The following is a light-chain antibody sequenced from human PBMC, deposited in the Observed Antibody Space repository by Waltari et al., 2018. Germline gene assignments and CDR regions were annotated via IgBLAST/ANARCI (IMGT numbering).Light chain of an antibody. V-gene: IGKV1-39*01. CDR2: AAS. CDR3: QQSYTTLPT. CDR1: QRISTY. Sequence: DIQMTQSPSSLSASVGDRVTITCRASQRISTYLNWYQHKAGKAPKVLIFAASSLHSGVPSRFSGSGSGTDFSLTISRLQPEDFATYYCQQSYTTLPTFGQGTKVEI. J-gene: IGKJ1*01.